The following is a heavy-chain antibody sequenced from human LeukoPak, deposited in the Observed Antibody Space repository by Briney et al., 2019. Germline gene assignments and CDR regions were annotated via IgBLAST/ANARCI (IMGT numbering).Heavy chain of an antibody. V-gene: IGHV4-39*01. CDR2: IYYSEST. CDR3: ARQGSSSWYGWYFDL. D-gene: IGHD6-13*01. J-gene: IGHJ2*01. Sequence: SETLSLTCSVSGGSISGTTHNWGWIRQPPGKGLEWIATIYYSESTKKSPSLKSRVTISLDTSRNQFSLKLSSGTAADTAVYYCARQGSSSWYGWYFDLWGRGSLVTVSS. CDR1: GGSISGTTHN.